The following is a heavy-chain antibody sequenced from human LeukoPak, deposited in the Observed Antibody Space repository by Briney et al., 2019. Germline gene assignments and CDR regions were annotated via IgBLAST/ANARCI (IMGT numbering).Heavy chain of an antibody. V-gene: IGHV4-31*03. D-gene: IGHD5-24*01. CDR1: GGSISSGGYY. J-gene: IGHJ4*02. Sequence: PSETLSLTCTVSGGSISSGGYYWSWIRQHPGKGLEWIGYIYYSGSTYYNPSLKSRVTISVDTSKNQFSLKLSSVTAADTAVYCCARGWRATAPHLDYWGQGTLVTVSS. CDR3: ARGWRATAPHLDY. CDR2: IYYSGST.